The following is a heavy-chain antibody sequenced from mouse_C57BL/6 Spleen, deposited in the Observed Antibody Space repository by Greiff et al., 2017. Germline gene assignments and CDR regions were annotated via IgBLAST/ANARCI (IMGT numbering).Heavy chain of an antibody. Sequence: EVQLQQSGPELVKPGASVKIPCKASGYTFTDYNMDWVKQSHGKSLEWIGDINPNNGGTIYNQKFKGKATLTVDKSSSTAYMELRSLTSEDTAVYYCARPHYYGSSPWFAYWGQGTLVTVSA. J-gene: IGHJ3*01. CDR2: INPNNGGT. CDR3: ARPHYYGSSPWFAY. V-gene: IGHV1-18*01. CDR1: GYTFTDYN. D-gene: IGHD1-1*01.